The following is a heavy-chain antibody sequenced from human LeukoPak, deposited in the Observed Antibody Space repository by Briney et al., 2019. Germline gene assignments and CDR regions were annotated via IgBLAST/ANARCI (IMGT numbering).Heavy chain of an antibody. D-gene: IGHD3-10*01. CDR3: ARVLLLWFGEGPDAFDI. Sequence: SETLSLTCTVSGGSISSYYWTWIRQPPGKGLEWIGYIYYSGSTIYNPSLKSRVTMSFDTSKNQFSLKLTSVTAADTAVYYCARVLLLWFGEGPDAFDIWGQGTMVTVSS. V-gene: IGHV4-59*12. CDR2: IYYSGST. CDR1: GGSISSYY. J-gene: IGHJ3*02.